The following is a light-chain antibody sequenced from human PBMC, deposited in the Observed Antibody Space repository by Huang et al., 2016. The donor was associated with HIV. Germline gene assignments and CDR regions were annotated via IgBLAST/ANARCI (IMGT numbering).Light chain of an antibody. V-gene: IGKV1-8*01. Sequence: AIRMTQSPSSLYAFTGDRVTITCRATQNINDYLAWYRQKPGRAPELLIYGASRLRRGISSRFSGSGSGTDFTLTINCLQSEDFVTYYCQQYFSYPQTFGQGTKVEVK. CDR2: GAS. CDR3: QQYFSYPQT. J-gene: IGKJ1*01. CDR1: QNINDY.